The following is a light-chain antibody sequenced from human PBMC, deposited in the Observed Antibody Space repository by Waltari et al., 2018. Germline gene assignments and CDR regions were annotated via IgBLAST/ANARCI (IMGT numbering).Light chain of an antibody. J-gene: IGLJ1*01. CDR2: EVS. CDR1: SSDVGSYNL. Sequence: QSALTQPASVSGSPGQSITISCTGTSSDVGSYNLVSWYQQHPGKAPNLWIYEVSKRPSGVSNRVSGSKSGNTASLTISGLQAEDEAGYYCCSYAGSSTLWVFGTGTKVTVL. CDR3: CSYAGSSTLWV. V-gene: IGLV2-23*02.